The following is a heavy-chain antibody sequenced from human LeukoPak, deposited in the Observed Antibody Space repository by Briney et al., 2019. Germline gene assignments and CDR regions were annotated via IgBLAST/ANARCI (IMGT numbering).Heavy chain of an antibody. D-gene: IGHD3-3*01. V-gene: IGHV1-2*02. CDR1: GYTFTGYY. CDR3: ARGRYDFWSGYYTGYYGMNV. CDR2: INPNSGGT. Sequence: ASVKVSCKASGYTFTGYYMHWVRQAPGQGLEWMGWINPNSGGTNYAQKFQGRVTMTRNTSISTAYMELSSLRSEDTAAYYCARGRYDFWSGYYTGYYGMNVWGQGTTVTVSS. J-gene: IGHJ6*02.